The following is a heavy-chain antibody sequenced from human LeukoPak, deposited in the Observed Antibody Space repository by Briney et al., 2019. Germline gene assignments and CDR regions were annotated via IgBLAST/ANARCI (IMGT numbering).Heavy chain of an antibody. Sequence: PSETLSLTCTVSAGSISSGGYYWRWLRQHPGKGLEWMGYIHYSGSTYYNPSLKSRVTISVDTSKNQFSLRLSSVTAADTAVYYCARAPGRGSTPNWFAPWGQGTLVTVSS. CDR1: AGSISSGGYY. J-gene: IGHJ5*02. D-gene: IGHD2-2*01. CDR3: ARAPGRGSTPNWFAP. CDR2: IHYSGST. V-gene: IGHV4-31*03.